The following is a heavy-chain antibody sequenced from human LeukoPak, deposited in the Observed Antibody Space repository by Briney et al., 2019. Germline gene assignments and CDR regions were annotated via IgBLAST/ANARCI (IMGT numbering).Heavy chain of an antibody. Sequence: PGRSLRLSCAASGFTFSNYAMHWVRQAPGKGLEWVAVISYDGSNKYYADSVKGRFTISRDNSKNTLYLQMNSLRAEDTAVYYCARDPLSVYCGGDCYSPAYFDYWGQGTLVTVSS. J-gene: IGHJ4*02. D-gene: IGHD2-21*02. CDR2: ISYDGSNK. CDR1: GFTFSNYA. V-gene: IGHV3-30*04. CDR3: ARDPLSVYCGGDCYSPAYFDY.